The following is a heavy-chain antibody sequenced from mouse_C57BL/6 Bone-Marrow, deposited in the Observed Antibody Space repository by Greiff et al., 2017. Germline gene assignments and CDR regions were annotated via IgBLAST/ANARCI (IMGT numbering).Heavy chain of an antibody. CDR3: ARSPYDYEEFAD. J-gene: IGHJ3*01. Sequence: QVQLQQSGAELARPGASVQMSCKASGYTFTSYTMHWVKQRPGQGLEWIGYINPSSGYTKYNQKFKDKATLTADKSSSTAYMQLSSLTSEDSAVYYCARSPYDYEEFADWGQWTLVTVSA. CDR1: GYTFTSYT. CDR2: INPSSGYT. V-gene: IGHV1-4*01. D-gene: IGHD2-4*01.